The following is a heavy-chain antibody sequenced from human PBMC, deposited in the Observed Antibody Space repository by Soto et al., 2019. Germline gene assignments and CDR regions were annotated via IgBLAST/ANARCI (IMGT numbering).Heavy chain of an antibody. CDR3: AKGLWSGYSPFDY. CDR1: GFNLWSNG. J-gene: IGHJ4*02. D-gene: IGHD3-3*01. CDR2: TSYDGTNE. Sequence: QPGGSLRLSCAASGFNLWSNGMHWVRQAPGKGLEWVAITSYDGTNESYADSVKGRFTISRDNSKNMLYLQMNSLRTDDTAMYYCAKGLWSGYSPFDYWGQGTQVTVSS. V-gene: IGHV3-30*18.